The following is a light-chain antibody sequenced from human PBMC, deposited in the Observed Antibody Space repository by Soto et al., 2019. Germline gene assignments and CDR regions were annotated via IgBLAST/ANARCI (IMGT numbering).Light chain of an antibody. J-gene: IGLJ1*01. CDR2: EVS. V-gene: IGLV2-14*01. CDR3: SSYTTRTTLYV. CDR1: SSDVGSYNY. Sequence: QSVLTQAASVSGSPGQSITISCTGTSSDVGSYNYASWYQLHPGKAPKLMIYEVSNRPSGVSNRFSGSKSGDTASLTISGLQAEDEADYYCSSYTTRTTLYVFGTGTKVTVL.